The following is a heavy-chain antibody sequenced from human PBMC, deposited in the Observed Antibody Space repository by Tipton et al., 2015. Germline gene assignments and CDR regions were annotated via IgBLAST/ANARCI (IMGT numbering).Heavy chain of an antibody. CDR2: IYNGGDT. J-gene: IGHJ3*02. D-gene: IGHD2-15*01. V-gene: IGHV3-53*01. Sequence: SLRLSCAASGLTVSINYMSWVRQAPGKGLEWVSVIYNGGDTYHADSEKGRFTISRDNSKNTLYLQMNSLRAEDTAVYYCARVVGLPGAFDIWGQGTMVTVSS. CDR1: GLTVSINY. CDR3: ARVVGLPGAFDI.